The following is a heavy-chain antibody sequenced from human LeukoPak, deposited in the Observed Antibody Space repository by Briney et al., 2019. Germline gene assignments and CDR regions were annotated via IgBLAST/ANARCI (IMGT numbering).Heavy chain of an antibody. CDR2: IYHSGST. Sequence: PSETLSLTCTVSGDSMSTGYYWGWIRQPPGKGLEWIGSIYHSGSTYYNPSLKSRVTISVGTSKNQFSLKLSSVTAADTAVYYCARRIAVAGYYFDYWGQGTLVTVSS. J-gene: IGHJ4*02. CDR1: GDSMSTGYY. CDR3: ARRIAVAGYYFDY. V-gene: IGHV4-38-2*02. D-gene: IGHD6-19*01.